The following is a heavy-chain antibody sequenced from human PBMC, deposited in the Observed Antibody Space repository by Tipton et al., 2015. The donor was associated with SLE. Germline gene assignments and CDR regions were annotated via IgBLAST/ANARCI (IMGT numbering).Heavy chain of an antibody. J-gene: IGHJ6*03. CDR1: GGSISSSSYY. Sequence: TLSLTCTVSGGSISSSSYYWSWIRQPPGKGLEWIGYIYYSGSTYYNPSLKSRVTISVDTSKNQFSLKLSSVTAADTAVYYCARVIAAAGTYYYYYMDVWGKGTTVTVSS. CDR3: ARVIAAAGTYYYYYMDV. D-gene: IGHD6-13*01. V-gene: IGHV4-31*03. CDR2: IYYSGST.